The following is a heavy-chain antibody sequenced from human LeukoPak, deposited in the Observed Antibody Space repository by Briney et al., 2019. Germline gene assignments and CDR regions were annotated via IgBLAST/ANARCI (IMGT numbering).Heavy chain of an antibody. CDR2: ISWDSGNT. CDR1: GFTFNDYA. CDR3: AKDIADYVWGSYRYYGMDV. J-gene: IGHJ6*02. Sequence: PGGSLRLSCAASGFTFNDYAMHWVRQAPGKGLEWVSLISWDSGNTYYADSVKGRFTIYRDNSKNSLYLQMNSLRAEDTALYYCAKDIADYVWGSYRYYGMDVWGQGTTVTVSS. D-gene: IGHD3-16*02. V-gene: IGHV3-43D*03.